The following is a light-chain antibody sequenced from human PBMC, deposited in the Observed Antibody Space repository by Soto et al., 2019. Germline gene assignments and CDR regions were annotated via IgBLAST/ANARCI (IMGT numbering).Light chain of an antibody. J-gene: IGKJ2*01. Sequence: DIQMTQSPSTLSASVGDRVTITCRASQSISSWLAWYQQKPGKAPKLLIYDASSLESGVPSRFSGSGSGTEFPLTISSLQPDDFATYYCQQYNSYHFGQGTKLEIK. V-gene: IGKV1-5*01. CDR1: QSISSW. CDR3: QQYNSYH. CDR2: DAS.